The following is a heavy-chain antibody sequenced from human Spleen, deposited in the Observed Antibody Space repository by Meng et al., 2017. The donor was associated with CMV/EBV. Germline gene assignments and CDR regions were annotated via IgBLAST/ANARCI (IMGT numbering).Heavy chain of an antibody. CDR2: INHSGST. D-gene: IGHD4-17*01. J-gene: IGHJ4*02. CDR1: GGSFSGYY. V-gene: IGHV4-34*01. Sequence: VQLQQWGEGLLKPSETLSLTCAVYGGSFSGYYWSWTRQPPGKGLEWIGEINHSGSTNYNPSLKSRVTISVDTSKNQFSLKLSSVTAADTAVYYCARGDGDYGSYYWGQGTLVTVSS. CDR3: ARGDGDYGSYY.